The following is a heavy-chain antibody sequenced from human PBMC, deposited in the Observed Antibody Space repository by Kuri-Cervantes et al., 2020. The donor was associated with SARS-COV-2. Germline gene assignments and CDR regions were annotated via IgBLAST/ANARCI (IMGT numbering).Heavy chain of an antibody. CDR2: IIPILGTA. CDR3: ARALGSSWYEDAFDI. V-gene: IGHV1-69*04. J-gene: IGHJ3*02. Sequence: SVKVSCKASGGTFSSYAISWVRQAPGQGLEWMGRIIPILGTANYAQKFQGRVTITADKSTSTAYMKLSSLRSEDTAVYYCARALGSSWYEDAFDIWGQGTMVTVSS. D-gene: IGHD6-13*01. CDR1: GGTFSSYA.